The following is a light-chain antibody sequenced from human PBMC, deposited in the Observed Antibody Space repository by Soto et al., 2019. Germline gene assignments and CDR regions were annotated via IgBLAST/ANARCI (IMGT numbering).Light chain of an antibody. CDR2: DAS. CDR3: QQYDNLLLIT. Sequence: DIQMTQSPSSLSASVGDRVTITCQASQDISNYLDWYQQKPGKAPKLLIYDASKLETGVPPRFSGSGSGADFTFTISSLQPEDIATYYCQQYDNLLLITVGQGTRLEIK. J-gene: IGKJ5*01. CDR1: QDISNY. V-gene: IGKV1-33*01.